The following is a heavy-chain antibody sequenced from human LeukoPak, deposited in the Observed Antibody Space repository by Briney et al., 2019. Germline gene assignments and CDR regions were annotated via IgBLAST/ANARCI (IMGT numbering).Heavy chain of an antibody. V-gene: IGHV1-8*01. D-gene: IGHD3-10*01. Sequence: ASVKVSCKASGYTFTSCDINWVRQATGQGLEWMGWMNPNSGNTGYAQKFQGRVTMTRNTSISTAYMELSSLRSEDTAVYYCARGVSYYYGSVLNWFDPWGQGTLVTVSS. CDR1: GYTFTSCD. CDR2: MNPNSGNT. CDR3: ARGVSYYYGSVLNWFDP. J-gene: IGHJ5*02.